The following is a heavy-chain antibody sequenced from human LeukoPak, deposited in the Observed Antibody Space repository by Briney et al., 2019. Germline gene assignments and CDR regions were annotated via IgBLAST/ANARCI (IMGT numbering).Heavy chain of an antibody. J-gene: IGHJ4*02. V-gene: IGHV3-23*01. Sequence: HTGGSLRLSCTGSGFTFRTCAFSWVRQAPGKGLEWVSATGSNGVTYYADSVKGRFTISRDNSKNALYLQMNGLRADDTAVYYCGIRDTSDYYVFWGQGTLVTVSS. CDR1: GFTFRTCA. D-gene: IGHD3-22*01. CDR3: GIRDTSDYYVF. CDR2: TGSNGVT.